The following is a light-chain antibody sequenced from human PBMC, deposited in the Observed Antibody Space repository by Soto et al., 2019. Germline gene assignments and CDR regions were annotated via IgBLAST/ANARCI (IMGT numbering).Light chain of an antibody. J-gene: IGKJ1*01. CDR2: NSS. CDR1: QSVGNS. CDR3: QQYEKWWS. V-gene: IGKV3-15*01. Sequence: DIVMTQSPPTLPVSPGERASLSCRASQSVGNSVAWYQQKAGQGPTLLIFNSSARASGIPTRFSGSGSGSEFFLTISSLQSEDSALYFCQQYEKWWSFGQGTK.